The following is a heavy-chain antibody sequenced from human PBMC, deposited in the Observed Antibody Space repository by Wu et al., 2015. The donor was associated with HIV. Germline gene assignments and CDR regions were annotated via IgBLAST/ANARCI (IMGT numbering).Heavy chain of an antibody. CDR1: GYTFINSY. CDR3: TRGPDFDY. V-gene: IGHV1-46*01. CDR2: INPSGGST. Sequence: QVQLVQSGAEMKKPGASVKLSCKASGYTFINSYIHWVRQAPGQGLEWMGIINPSGGSTDYIQKFQGRVTMTRDTSTSTVYMQLSGLTSEDTAMYFCTRGPDFDYWGQGTLVTVSS. J-gene: IGHJ4*02.